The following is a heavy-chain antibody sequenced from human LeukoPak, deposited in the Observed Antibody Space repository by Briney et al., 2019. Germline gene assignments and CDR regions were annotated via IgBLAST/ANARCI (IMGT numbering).Heavy chain of an antibody. V-gene: IGHV3-30*18. CDR2: ISYDGSSQ. D-gene: IGHD3-10*01. Sequence: GRSLRLSCAASGFAFSDFGMHWLRQAPGRGLEWVAVISYDGSSQDYADSVKGRFTISRDNSKNMLYLQMNSLRAEDTAVYYCAKPYYYGSRSYMDYWGQGTLVTVSS. J-gene: IGHJ4*02. CDR3: AKPYYYGSRSYMDY. CDR1: GFAFSDFG.